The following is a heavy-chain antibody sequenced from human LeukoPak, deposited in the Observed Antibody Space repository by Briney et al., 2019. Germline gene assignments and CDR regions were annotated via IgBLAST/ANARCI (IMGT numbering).Heavy chain of an antibody. CDR2: ISAYNGNT. V-gene: IGHV1-18*01. D-gene: IGHD3-10*01. CDR3: ARDLGGWFGERAPYYFDY. Sequence: ASVKVSCKASGYTFTSYGISWVRQAPGQGLEWMGWISAYNGNTNYAQKLQGRVTMTTDISTSTAYMELRSLRSDDTAVYYCARDLGGWFGERAPYYFDYWGQGTLVTVSS. J-gene: IGHJ4*02. CDR1: GYTFTSYG.